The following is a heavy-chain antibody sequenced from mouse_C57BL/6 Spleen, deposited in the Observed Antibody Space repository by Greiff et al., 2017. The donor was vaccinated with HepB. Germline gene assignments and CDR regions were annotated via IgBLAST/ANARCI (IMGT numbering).Heavy chain of an antibody. CDR2: SRNKANDYTT. J-gene: IGHJ3*01. CDR1: GFTFSDFY. CDR3: ARDAILGAGPAWFAY. V-gene: IGHV7-1*01. D-gene: IGHD4-1*01. Sequence: EVKLMESGGGLVQSGRSLRLSCATSGFTFSDFYMEWVRQAPGKGLEWIAASRNKANDYTTEYSASVKGRFIVSRDTSQSILYLQMNALRAEDTAMYYCARDAILGAGPAWFAYWGQGTLVTVSA.